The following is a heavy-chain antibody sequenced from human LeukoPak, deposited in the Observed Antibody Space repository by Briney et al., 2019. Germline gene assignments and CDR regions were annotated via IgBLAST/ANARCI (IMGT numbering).Heavy chain of an antibody. Sequence: GGSLGLSCAASVFTFSSYWMSWVRQAPGKGLEWVANIKQDGSEKYYVDSVKGRFTISRDNAKNSLYLQMNSLRAEDTAVYYCARDVGLATGRDAFDIWGQGTMVTVSS. J-gene: IGHJ3*02. CDR1: VFTFSSYW. V-gene: IGHV3-7*01. CDR3: ARDVGLATGRDAFDI. D-gene: IGHD2-21*02. CDR2: IKQDGSEK.